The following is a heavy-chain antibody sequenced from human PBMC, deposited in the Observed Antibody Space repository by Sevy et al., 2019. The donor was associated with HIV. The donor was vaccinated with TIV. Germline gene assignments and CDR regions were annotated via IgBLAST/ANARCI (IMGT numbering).Heavy chain of an antibody. CDR3: ARDTTITMVRGVNQYYYGMDV. D-gene: IGHD3-10*01. V-gene: IGHV4-4*07. CDR2: IYTSGST. CDR1: GGSISSYY. Sequence: TLSLTCTVSGGSISSYYWSWIRQPAGKGLEWIGRIYTSGSTNYNPSLKSRVTMSVDTSKNQFSLKLSSVTAADTAVYYCARDTTITMVRGVNQYYYGMDVWGQGTTVTVSS. J-gene: IGHJ6*02.